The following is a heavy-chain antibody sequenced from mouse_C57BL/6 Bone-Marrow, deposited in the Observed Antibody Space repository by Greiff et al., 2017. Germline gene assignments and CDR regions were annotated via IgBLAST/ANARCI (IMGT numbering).Heavy chain of an antibody. CDR2: ISSGGSYT. V-gene: IGHV5-6*01. J-gene: IGHJ4*01. Sequence: EVKLMESGGDLVKPGGSLKLSCAASGFTFSSYGMSWVRQTPDKRLEWVATISSGGSYTYYPDSVKGRFTISRDNAKNTLYLQMSSLKSEDTAMYYCARQGRGYARDYGGEGTSVTVSS. CDR1: GFTFSSYG. CDR3: ARQGRGYARDY.